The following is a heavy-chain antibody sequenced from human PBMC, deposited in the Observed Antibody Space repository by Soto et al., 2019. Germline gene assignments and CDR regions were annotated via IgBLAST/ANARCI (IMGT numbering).Heavy chain of an antibody. J-gene: IGHJ5*02. CDR2: IIPILCTP. V-gene: IGHV1-69*12. CDR3: ARDRGSSSGSYPDWFDP. Sequence: QVQLVQSGAEVKKPGSSVKFSCKASGGTFRSYAITWVRQAPGQGLEGMGGIIPILCTPNYAQKFQARVTINADESPTTAYMELSSLRYDDTAVYYCARDRGSSSGSYPDWFDPWGQGTLVTVSS. CDR1: GGTFRSYA. D-gene: IGHD3-22*01.